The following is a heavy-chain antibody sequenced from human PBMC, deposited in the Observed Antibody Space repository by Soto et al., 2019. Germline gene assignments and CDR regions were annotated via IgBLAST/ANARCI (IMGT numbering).Heavy chain of an antibody. D-gene: IGHD6-19*01. CDR2: ISAYNGNT. CDR1: GYTFTSYG. J-gene: IGHJ4*02. V-gene: IGHV1-18*01. CDR3: ARPIRKYSSGWGYYFDY. Sequence: ASVKVSCKASGYTFTSYGISWVLQAPGQGLEWMGWISAYNGNTNYAQKLQGRVTMTTDTSTSTAYMELRSLRSDDTAVYYCARPIRKYSSGWGYYFDYWGQGTLVTV.